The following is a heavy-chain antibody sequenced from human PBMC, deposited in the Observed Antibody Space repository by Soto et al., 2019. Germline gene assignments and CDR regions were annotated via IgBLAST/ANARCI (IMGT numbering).Heavy chain of an antibody. CDR2: INHSGST. Sequence: SETLSLTCAVYGGSFSGYYWSWIRQPPGKGLEWIGEINHSGSTNYNPSLKSRVTISVDTSKNQFSLKLGSVTAADTAVYYCARPLFTMVRGVIPGYYYYGMDVWGQGTTVTVSS. CDR3: ARPLFTMVRGVIPGYYYYGMDV. V-gene: IGHV4-34*01. J-gene: IGHJ6*02. CDR1: GGSFSGYY. D-gene: IGHD3-10*01.